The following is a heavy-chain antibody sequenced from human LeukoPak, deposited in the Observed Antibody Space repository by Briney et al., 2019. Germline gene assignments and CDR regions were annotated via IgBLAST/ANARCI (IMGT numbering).Heavy chain of an antibody. CDR1: GGSFSGYY. V-gene: IGHV4-34*01. CDR3: ARGPFYCSGGSCYSRNGKNWYFDL. D-gene: IGHD2-15*01. Sequence: SETLSLTCAVYGGSFSGYYWSWIRQPPGKGPEWIGEINQSGSTNYNPSLKSRVTISVDTSKNQFSLKLSSVTAADTAVYYCARGPFYCSGGSCYSRNGKNWYFDLWGRGTLVTVSS. CDR2: INQSGST. J-gene: IGHJ2*01.